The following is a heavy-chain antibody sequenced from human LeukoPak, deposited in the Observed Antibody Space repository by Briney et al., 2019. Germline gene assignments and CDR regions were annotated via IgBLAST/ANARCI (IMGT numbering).Heavy chain of an antibody. CDR3: ARDASDTSGYYYFHY. V-gene: IGHV3-48*02. Sequence: GGSLRLSCAASGFTFSSNSMNWVRQAPGKGLEWVSYISGSSSTIYYADSVKGRFTISRDNAKNSLYLQMNSLRDEDTAVYYCARDASDTSGYYYFHYWGRGILVTVSS. CDR1: GFTFSSNS. D-gene: IGHD3-22*01. CDR2: ISGSSSTI. J-gene: IGHJ4*02.